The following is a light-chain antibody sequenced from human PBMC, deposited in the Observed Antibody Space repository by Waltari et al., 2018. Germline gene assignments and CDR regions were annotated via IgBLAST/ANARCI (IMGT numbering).Light chain of an antibody. Sequence: QSVLPQPPSASGTPGQRVTISCSGSSSNIGTNSVTWYQQLPGTAPKLLIYGNNQRPSGAPDRFSGSKSGTSASLAISGLQSEDEADYFCAAWDDSLDGFYVFGTGTKVTVL. V-gene: IGLV1-44*01. J-gene: IGLJ1*01. CDR1: SSNIGTNS. CDR2: GNN. CDR3: AAWDDSLDGFYV.